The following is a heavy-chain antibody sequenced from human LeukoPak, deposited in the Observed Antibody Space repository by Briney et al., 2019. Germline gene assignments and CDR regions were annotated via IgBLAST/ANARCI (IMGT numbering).Heavy chain of an antibody. D-gene: IGHD6-19*01. CDR2: IYPGDSDT. Sequence: GESLKISCKGSGYSFTSYWIGWVRQMPGKGVEWMGIIYPGDSDTRYSPSFQGQVTISADKSISTAYLQWSSLKASDTAMYYCARDLRIAVAGTRYFDLWGRGTLVTVSS. CDR3: ARDLRIAVAGTRYFDL. CDR1: GYSFTSYW. J-gene: IGHJ2*01. V-gene: IGHV5-51*01.